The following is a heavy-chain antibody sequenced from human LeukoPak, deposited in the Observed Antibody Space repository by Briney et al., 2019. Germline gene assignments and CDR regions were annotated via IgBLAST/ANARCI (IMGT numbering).Heavy chain of an antibody. CDR3: ARDLSGVTGYTYGRGIDY. J-gene: IGHJ4*02. CDR2: IYSGGNT. V-gene: IGHV3-53*01. D-gene: IGHD5-18*01. Sequence: GGSLRLSCTVSGFTVSSNSWSWVRQAPGKGLEWVSFIYSGGNTHYSDSVKGRFTISRDNAKTSLYLQMNSLRAEDTAVYYCARDLSGVTGYTYGRGIDYWGQGTLVTVSS. CDR1: GFTVSSNS.